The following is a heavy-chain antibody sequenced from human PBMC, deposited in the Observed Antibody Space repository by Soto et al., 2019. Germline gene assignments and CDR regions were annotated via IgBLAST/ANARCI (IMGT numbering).Heavy chain of an antibody. CDR2: IYPGGSDT. Sequence: PGESLKISCKGSGYSLTSYWIGWVRQMPGKGLQWMGIIYPGGSDTRYSPSFQGQVTISADKSISIAYLQWSSLKASDTAMYYCARLSSHWDGFDIWGQGTMVTVSS. CDR3: ARLSSHWDGFDI. CDR1: GYSLTSYW. J-gene: IGHJ3*02. V-gene: IGHV5-51*01.